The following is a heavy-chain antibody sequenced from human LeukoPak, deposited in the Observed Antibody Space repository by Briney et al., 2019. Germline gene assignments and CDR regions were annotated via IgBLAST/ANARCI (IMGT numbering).Heavy chain of an antibody. V-gene: IGHV4-39*07. CDR2: IYYSGST. CDR3: ARGGGSSEIDY. CDR1: GGSISSSSYY. J-gene: IGHJ4*02. D-gene: IGHD6-6*01. Sequence: SETLSLTCTVSGGSISSSSYYWGWIRQPPGKGLEWIGSIYYSGSTYYNPSLKSRVTISVDTSKNQFSLKLSSVTAADPAVYYGARGGGSSEIDYWGQGTLVTVSS.